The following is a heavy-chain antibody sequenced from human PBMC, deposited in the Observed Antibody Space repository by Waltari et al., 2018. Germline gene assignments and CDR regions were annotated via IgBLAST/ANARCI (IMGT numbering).Heavy chain of an antibody. Sequence: QVQLVQSGADVKKPGSSVKVSCTASAYTFTSYAMHWVRQVAGQRLEGRGWYNAGNGNTKYSQEYQGRVTITMDTSASTAYMELSSLRSEDMAGYCCARCEYSRRDFDLWGRGTLVTVSS. CDR2: YNAGNGNT. J-gene: IGHJ2*01. CDR1: AYTFTSYA. D-gene: IGHD6-13*01. CDR3: ARCEYSRRDFDL. V-gene: IGHV1-3*03.